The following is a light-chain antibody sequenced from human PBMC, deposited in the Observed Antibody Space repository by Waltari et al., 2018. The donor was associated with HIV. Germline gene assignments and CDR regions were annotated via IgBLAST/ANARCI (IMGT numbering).Light chain of an antibody. CDR2: GAS. CDR3: QQYGDSPLYI. V-gene: IGKV3-20*01. CDR1: QSVSGSQ. J-gene: IGKJ2*01. Sequence: ELVLMQSPDILSLSPGERAVLSCRASQSVSGSQLAWYQQRPGQGPRLLIYGASKRATGIPDRFSGSGSGTDYTLTISGLEPEDFAVYYCQQYGDSPLYIFGQGTNLEI.